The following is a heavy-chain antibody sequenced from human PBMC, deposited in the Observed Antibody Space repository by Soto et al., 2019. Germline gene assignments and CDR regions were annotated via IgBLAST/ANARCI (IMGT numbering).Heavy chain of an antibody. J-gene: IGHJ5*02. CDR3: ARGWVAGVVVAATNEYNWFDP. Sequence: SETLSLTCAVYGGSFSGYYWSWIRQPPGKGLEWIGEINHSGSTNYNPSLKSRVTISVDTSKNQFSLKLSSVTAADTAVYYCARGWVAGVVVAATNEYNWFDPGGQGTLVTVSS. CDR2: INHSGST. V-gene: IGHV4-34*01. D-gene: IGHD2-15*01. CDR1: GGSFSGYY.